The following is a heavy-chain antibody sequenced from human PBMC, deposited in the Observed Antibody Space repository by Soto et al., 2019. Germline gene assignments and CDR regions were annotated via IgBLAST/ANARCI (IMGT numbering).Heavy chain of an antibody. CDR3: ARARGARYFAY. CDR1: GASVINDY. CDR2: VYDSGST. J-gene: IGHJ4*02. D-gene: IGHD2-15*01. V-gene: IGHV4-59*02. Sequence: LSLTCTVTGASVINDYWNWIRQPPGKGLEWIGFVYDSGSTSYNSSLKSRLTISVDTSKNQFSLKLSSVTAADTAVYYCARARGARYFAYWGQGTLVTVSS.